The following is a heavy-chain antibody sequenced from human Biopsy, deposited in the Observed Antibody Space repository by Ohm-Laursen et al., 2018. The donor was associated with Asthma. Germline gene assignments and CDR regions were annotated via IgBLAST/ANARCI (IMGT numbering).Heavy chain of an antibody. CDR2: VNTGNGDT. CDR3: ARTYYDFLTGQVKDVFGV. Sequence: ASVKVPCKASGYNFISFAIHWVRQAPGQRLEWMGWVNTGNGDTKYSQKFQGRVTITRDTSASTAYMELRSPRSEDTATYYCARTYYDFLTGQVKDVFGVWGQGTMVTVSS. J-gene: IGHJ3*01. CDR1: GYNFISFA. V-gene: IGHV1-3*04. D-gene: IGHD3-9*01.